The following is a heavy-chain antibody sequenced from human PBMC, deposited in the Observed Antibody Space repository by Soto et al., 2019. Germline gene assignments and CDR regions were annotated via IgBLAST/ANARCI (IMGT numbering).Heavy chain of an antibody. V-gene: IGHV4-59*01. CDR3: ARLYVSGYDFFYYMDV. D-gene: IGHD5-12*01. Sequence: SETLSLTCTVSGGSINGYYWSWIRQPPGKGLEYIGHIYYTGTTNYNPSPKSRFTMSVDTSKNQFSLKLSSVTDADTAVYYCARLYVSGYDFFYYMDVWGKGTTVTVSS. CDR2: IYYTGTT. CDR1: GGSINGYY. J-gene: IGHJ6*03.